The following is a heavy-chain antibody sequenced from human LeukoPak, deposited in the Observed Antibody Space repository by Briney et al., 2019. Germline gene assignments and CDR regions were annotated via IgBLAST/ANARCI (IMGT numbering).Heavy chain of an antibody. CDR3: ARESITMVRGRGWFDP. CDR1: GYTFTGYY. J-gene: IGHJ5*02. D-gene: IGHD3-10*01. CDR2: ISAYNGNT. V-gene: IGHV1-18*04. Sequence: ASVKVSCKASGYTFTGYYMHWVRQAPGQGLEWMGWISAYNGNTNYAQKLQGRVTMTTDTSTSTAYMELRSLRSDDTAVYYCARESITMVRGRGWFDPWGQGTLVTVSS.